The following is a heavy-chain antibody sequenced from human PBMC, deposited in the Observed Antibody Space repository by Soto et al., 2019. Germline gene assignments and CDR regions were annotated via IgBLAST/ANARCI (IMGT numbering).Heavy chain of an antibody. V-gene: IGHV3-21*01. CDR2: ISSSSSYI. CDR3: ARDRYDYVWGSYRPGGYYFDY. CDR1: GFTFSSYS. Sequence: GGSLRLSCAASGFTFSSYSMNWVRQAPGKGLEWVSSISSSSSYIYYADSVKGRFTISRDNAKNPLYLQMNSLRAEDTAVYYCARDRYDYVWGSYRPGGYYFDYWGQGTLVTVSS. J-gene: IGHJ4*02. D-gene: IGHD3-16*02.